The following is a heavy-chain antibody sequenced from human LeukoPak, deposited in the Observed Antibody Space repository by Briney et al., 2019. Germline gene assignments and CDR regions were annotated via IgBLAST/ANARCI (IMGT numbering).Heavy chain of an antibody. J-gene: IGHJ4*02. V-gene: IGHV4-39*01. CDR1: GGSISSSSYY. CDR3: ARLRYSSGRFDY. CDR2: IYYSGST. D-gene: IGHD6-19*01. Sequence: PSETLSLTCTVSGGSISSSSYYWGWIRQPPGKGLEWIGSIYYSGSTYYNPSLKSRVTISVDTSKNQFSLKLSSVTAADTAVYYCARLRYSSGRFDYWGQGTLVTVSS.